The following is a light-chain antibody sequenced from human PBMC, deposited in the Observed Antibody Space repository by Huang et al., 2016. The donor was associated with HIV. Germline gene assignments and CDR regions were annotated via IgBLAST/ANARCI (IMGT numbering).Light chain of an antibody. J-gene: IGKJ5*01. CDR1: HSVSST. V-gene: IGKV3-15*01. CDR2: GAS. Sequence: ERVMTQSPATLSVAPGERVTLSCRASHSVSSTLAWYQQKPGQVPRLLSHGASPRATGIPARFSGSGSGTEFTLAISSLQSEDSGVYFCQQYDNWPLTFGQGTRLEIK. CDR3: QQYDNWPLT.